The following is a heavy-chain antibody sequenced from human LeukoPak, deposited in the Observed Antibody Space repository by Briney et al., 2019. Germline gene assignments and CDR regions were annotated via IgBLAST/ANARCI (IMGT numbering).Heavy chain of an antibody. J-gene: IGHJ4*02. Sequence: SETLFLTCTVSNDSISSHYWSWIRQPPGKGLEWIGYVYYSGSTTYNPSLKSRVTISVDTSKNQFSLKLTSVTAADTAVYYCARGGYSGYDYFDYWGQGTLVTVSS. CDR1: NDSISSHY. CDR2: VYYSGST. V-gene: IGHV4-59*11. D-gene: IGHD5-12*01. CDR3: ARGGYSGYDYFDY.